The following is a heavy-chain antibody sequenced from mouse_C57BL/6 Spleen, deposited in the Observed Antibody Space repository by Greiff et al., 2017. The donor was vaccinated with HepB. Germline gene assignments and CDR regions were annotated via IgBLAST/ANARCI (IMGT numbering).Heavy chain of an antibody. J-gene: IGHJ4*01. CDR2: INYDGSST. Sequence: EVMLVESEGGLVQPGSSMKLSCTASGFTFSDYYMAWVRQVPEKGLEWVANINYDGSSTYYLDSLKSRFIISRDNAKNILYLQMSSLKSEDTATYYCARETKRFYAMDYWGQGTSVTVSS. V-gene: IGHV5-16*01. CDR3: ARETKRFYAMDY. D-gene: IGHD1-3*01. CDR1: GFTFSDYY.